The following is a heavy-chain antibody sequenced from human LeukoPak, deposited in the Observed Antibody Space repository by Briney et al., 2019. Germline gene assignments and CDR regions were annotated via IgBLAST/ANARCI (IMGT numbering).Heavy chain of an antibody. CDR3: AREYCSSTSCLYDY. J-gene: IGHJ4*02. Sequence: PGGSLRLSCAASGFTFSSYSMNWVRQAPGKGLEWVSYISSSSSTIYYADSVKGRFTISRGKAKNSLYLQMNSLRAEDTAVYYCAREYCSSTSCLYDYWGQGTLVTVSS. V-gene: IGHV3-48*01. D-gene: IGHD2-2*01. CDR1: GFTFSSYS. CDR2: ISSSSSTI.